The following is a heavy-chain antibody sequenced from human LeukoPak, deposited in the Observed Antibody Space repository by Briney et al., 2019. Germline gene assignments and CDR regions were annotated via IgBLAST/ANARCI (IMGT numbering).Heavy chain of an antibody. V-gene: IGHV3-43*02. D-gene: IGHD3-16*01. CDR2: ISGDGATT. Sequence: PGGSLRLSCAASGFTVTSNYMNWVRQAPGKGLEWVSLISGDGATTYYADSVKGRFNISRDNSKSSLYLQMNSLRSEDSALYYCAKDNQRGGFQHWGQGTLVTVSS. J-gene: IGHJ1*01. CDR3: AKDNQRGGFQH. CDR1: GFTVTSNY.